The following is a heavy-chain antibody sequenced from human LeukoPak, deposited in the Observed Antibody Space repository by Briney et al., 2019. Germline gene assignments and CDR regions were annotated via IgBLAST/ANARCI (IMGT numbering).Heavy chain of an antibody. J-gene: IGHJ5*02. V-gene: IGHV3-7*03. CDR3: AKWNRQPLVKGWFDT. CDR1: GFTFRSYW. D-gene: IGHD6-13*01. Sequence: GGSLRLSCAASGFTFRSYWMSWVRQAPGKGLEWVANIKEDGSEKYFVDSVKGRFTISRDNANNSLSLLMNSLRVEDTALYYCAKWNRQPLVKGWFDTWGQGALVIVSS. CDR2: IKEDGSEK.